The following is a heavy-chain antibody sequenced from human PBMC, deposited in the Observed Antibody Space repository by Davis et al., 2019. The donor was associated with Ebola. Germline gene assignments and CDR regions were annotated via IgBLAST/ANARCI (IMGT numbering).Heavy chain of an antibody. D-gene: IGHD2-15*01. J-gene: IGHJ4*02. CDR1: GGSFSGYY. CDR2: INHSGST. CDR3: ARDGDSWGYDY. Sequence: MPGGSLRLSCAVYGGSFSGYYWSWIRQPPGKGLEWIGEINHSGSTNYNPSLKSRVTISVDTSKKQFSLKVNSVTAADTAVYFCARDGDSWGYDYWGQGILVTVSS. V-gene: IGHV4-34*01.